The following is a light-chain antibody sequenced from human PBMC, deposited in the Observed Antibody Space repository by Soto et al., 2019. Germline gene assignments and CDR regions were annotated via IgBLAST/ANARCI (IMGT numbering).Light chain of an antibody. Sequence: DIQMTQSPSSLSASLGDRVTITCRASQNIDNYLNWYQHKPGKAPKLLIYATSTLQSGVPSRFSGSGSGTEFTLTISSLQPEDFVTYFCQESYTGPAVSFGGGTKVEIK. CDR2: ATS. CDR3: QESYTGPAVS. V-gene: IGKV1-39*01. CDR1: QNIDNY. J-gene: IGKJ4*01.